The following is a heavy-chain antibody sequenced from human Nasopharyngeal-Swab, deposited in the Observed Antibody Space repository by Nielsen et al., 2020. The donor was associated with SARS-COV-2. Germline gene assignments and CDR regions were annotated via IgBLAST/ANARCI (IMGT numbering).Heavy chain of an antibody. V-gene: IGHV3-30-3*01. Sequence: VRQVPGKGLEWVAVISYDGSNKYYADSVKGRFTISRDNSKNTLYLQMNSLRAEDTAVYYCARGPGDGMDVWGQGTTVTVSS. CDR2: ISYDGSNK. J-gene: IGHJ6*02. CDR3: ARGPGDGMDV. D-gene: IGHD3-10*01.